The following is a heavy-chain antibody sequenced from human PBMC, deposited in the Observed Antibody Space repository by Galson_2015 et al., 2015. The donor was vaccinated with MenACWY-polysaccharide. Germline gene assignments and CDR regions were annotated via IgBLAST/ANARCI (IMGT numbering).Heavy chain of an antibody. Sequence: SLRLSCAGFGFIFSTSGLSWVRQAPGKGLEWVSSITSSSTDIYYADSLKGRYTISRDDAKNSLYLQMNSLRVEDTAVYYCARVRGPTVATWYFDYWGQGT. D-gene: IGHD4-23*01. CDR3: ARVRGPTVATWYFDY. CDR1: GFIFSTSG. V-gene: IGHV3-21*01. J-gene: IGHJ4*02. CDR2: ITSSSTDI.